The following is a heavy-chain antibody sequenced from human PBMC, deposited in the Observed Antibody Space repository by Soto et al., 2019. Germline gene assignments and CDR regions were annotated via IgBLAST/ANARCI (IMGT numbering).Heavy chain of an antibody. CDR2: IYYSGST. CDR1: GGSISSSSYY. Sequence: SETLSLTCTVSGGSISSSSYYWGWIRQPPGKGLEWIGSIYYSGSTYYNPSLKSRVTISVDTSKNQFSLKLSSVTAADTAVYYCASRSSGWTPYYYGMDVWGQGTTVTVSS. CDR3: ASRSSGWTPYYYGMDV. D-gene: IGHD6-19*01. J-gene: IGHJ6*02. V-gene: IGHV4-39*01.